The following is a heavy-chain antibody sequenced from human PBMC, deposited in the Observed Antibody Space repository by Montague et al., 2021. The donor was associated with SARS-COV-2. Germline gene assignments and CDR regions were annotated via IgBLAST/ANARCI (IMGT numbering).Heavy chain of an antibody. CDR2: IPYTGRT. V-gene: IGHV4-39*01. D-gene: IGHD2-8*01. CDR3: ARQLTSYCATNKCYPYYVDC. J-gene: IGHJ4*02. Sequence: SETLSLTCTVSGGSISSPDYYWGWIRQSPGKGLEWIGSIPYTGRTYYNPSLRSRVSFSMDTSKNHFSLSLSSVTVADTAVYFCARQLTSYCATNKCYPYYVDCWGQGALVTVSS. CDR1: GGSISSPDYY.